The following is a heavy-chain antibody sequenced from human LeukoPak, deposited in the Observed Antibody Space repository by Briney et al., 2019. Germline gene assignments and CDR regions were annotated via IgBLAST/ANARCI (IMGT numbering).Heavy chain of an antibody. CDR1: GFTVSSNY. D-gene: IGHD2-2*01. CDR3: ASGPIVVVPAAMPAYFDY. V-gene: IGHV3-53*01. Sequence: GGSLRLSCAASGFTVSSNYMSCVRQAPGKGLEWVSVIYSGGSTYYADSVKGRFTISRDNSKNTLYLQMNSLRAEDTAVYYCASGPIVVVPAAMPAYFDYWGQGTLVTVSS. CDR2: IYSGGST. J-gene: IGHJ4*02.